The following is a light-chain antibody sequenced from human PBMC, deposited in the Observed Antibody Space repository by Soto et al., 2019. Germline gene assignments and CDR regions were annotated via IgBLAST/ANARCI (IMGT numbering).Light chain of an antibody. J-gene: IGKJ2*01. V-gene: IGKV3-20*01. Sequence: EVVLTQSPGTLSLSPGERATLSCRASQTVSSSYLAWYQQKPGQAPRLLIYGASSRATGIPDRFSGSGSGTDFTLTISRLEPEDFAVLYCQHYGSSPPFTFGQGTKLEI. CDR3: QHYGSSPPFT. CDR1: QTVSSSY. CDR2: GAS.